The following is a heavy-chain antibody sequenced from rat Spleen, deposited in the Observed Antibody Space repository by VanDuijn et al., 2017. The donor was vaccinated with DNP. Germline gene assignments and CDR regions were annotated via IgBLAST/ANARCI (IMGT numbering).Heavy chain of an antibody. D-gene: IGHD1-3*01. CDR2: ISPSGGST. CDR1: GFTFSDYN. Sequence: EVQLVESGGGLVQPGRSLKLSCAASGFTFSDYNMAWVRPAPKKGLEWVATISPSGGSTYYPDSVKGRFTISRDNAKSSLYLQMNSLKSEDTATYYCARHDYGSYYFDYWGQGVMVTVSS. J-gene: IGHJ2*01. V-gene: IGHV5-7*01. CDR3: ARHDYGSYYFDY.